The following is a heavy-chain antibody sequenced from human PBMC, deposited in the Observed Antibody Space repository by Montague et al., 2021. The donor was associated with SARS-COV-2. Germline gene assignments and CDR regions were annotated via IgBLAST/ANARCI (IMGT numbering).Heavy chain of an antibody. CDR1: GDSISSSGYY. D-gene: IGHD3-3*01. V-gene: IGHV4-39*01. CDR3: ARGLGRPGTIFGVALY. J-gene: IGHJ4*02. CDR2: IYYSGSD. Sequence: SETLSLTCTVSGDSISSSGYYWGWIRQPPGKGLEWIATIYYSGSDYYNRSLKSRVTISVDTSKSQFSLKLSAVTAADTAVYYCARGLGRPGTIFGVALYWGQGTLVTVSS.